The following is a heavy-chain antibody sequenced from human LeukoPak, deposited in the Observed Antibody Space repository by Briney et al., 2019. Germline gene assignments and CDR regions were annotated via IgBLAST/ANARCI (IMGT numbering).Heavy chain of an antibody. J-gene: IGHJ6*03. CDR3: ARGRVSSSTWYSTYYYYFYMDV. CDR1: GYSISSGYY. CDR2: IYHSGST. Sequence: PSETLSLTCSVSGYSISSGYYWGWIRQPPGKGLEWIGSIYHSGSTYYNPSLKSRVTISVDTSKNQFSLKLSSVTAADTAVYYCARGRVSSSTWYSTYYYYFYMDVWGKGTTVTVSS. D-gene: IGHD1-1*01. V-gene: IGHV4-38-2*02.